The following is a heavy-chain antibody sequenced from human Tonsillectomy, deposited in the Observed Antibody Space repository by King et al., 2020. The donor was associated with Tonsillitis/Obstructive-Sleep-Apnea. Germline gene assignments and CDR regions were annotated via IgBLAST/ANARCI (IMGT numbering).Heavy chain of an antibody. V-gene: IGHV1-18*01. J-gene: IGHJ4*02. Sequence: VQLVQSGAEVKKPGASVKVSCKTSGYAFTSYGISWVRQAPGQGLEWMGWISAYNGDTNYAQRVQGRVTMTTDTSTSTAYMQLRSLRSDDTAVYYCARDNRDIAATIKFDYWGQGTLVTVSS. D-gene: IGHD5-12*01. CDR1: GYAFTSYG. CDR2: ISAYNGDT. CDR3: ARDNRDIAATIKFDY.